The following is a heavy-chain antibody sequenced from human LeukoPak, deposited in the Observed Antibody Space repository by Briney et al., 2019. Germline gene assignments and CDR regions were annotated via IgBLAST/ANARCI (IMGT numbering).Heavy chain of an antibody. J-gene: IGHJ6*04. V-gene: IGHV3-48*03. CDR3: ARDDIVATISQVPYGMDV. D-gene: IGHD5-12*01. Sequence: GGALRLSCSASGFTFSRFEMNLVRQAPGEGLELVSYISSSGSTIYYADSVKGRFTISRDNAKNSLYLQMNSLRAEDTAVYYCARDDIVATISQVPYGMDVWGKGATVTVSS. CDR2: ISSSGSTI. CDR1: GFTFSRFE.